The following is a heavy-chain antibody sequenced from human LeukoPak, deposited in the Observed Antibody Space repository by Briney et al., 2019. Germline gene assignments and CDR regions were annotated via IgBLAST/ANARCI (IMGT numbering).Heavy chain of an antibody. CDR1: GFTFSSYG. Sequence: GGSLRLSCAASGFTFSSYGMHWVRQAPGKGLEWVAVIWYDGSNKYYADSVKGRFTISRDNSKNTLYLQMSSLRAEDTAVYYCARGPYCSSTSCYYYYGMDVWGQGTTVTVSS. D-gene: IGHD2-2*01. CDR3: ARGPYCSSTSCYYYYGMDV. J-gene: IGHJ6*02. CDR2: IWYDGSNK. V-gene: IGHV3-33*01.